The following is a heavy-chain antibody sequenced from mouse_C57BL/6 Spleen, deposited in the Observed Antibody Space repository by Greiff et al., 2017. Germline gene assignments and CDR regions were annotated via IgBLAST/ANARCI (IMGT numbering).Heavy chain of an antibody. CDR2: IYPSDSET. CDR3: ARQGTAPYYCDY. J-gene: IGHJ2*01. D-gene: IGHD3-3*01. CDR1: GYTFTSYW. V-gene: IGHV1-61*01. Sequence: VQLQQPGAELVRPGSSVKLSCKASGYTFTSYWMDWVKQRPGQGLEWIGNIYPSDSETHYNQKFKDKATLTVDKSSSTAYMQLSSLTSEDSAVYYCARQGTAPYYCDYWGQGTTLTVSS.